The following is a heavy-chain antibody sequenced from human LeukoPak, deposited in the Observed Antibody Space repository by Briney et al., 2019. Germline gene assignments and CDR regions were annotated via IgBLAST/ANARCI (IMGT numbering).Heavy chain of an antibody. CDR3: ARDWHYYGSERRDTFDI. D-gene: IGHD3-10*01. CDR2: ISANDGDT. Sequence: ASVKVSCKASGYTFNTYGISWVRQAPGQGLEWVGWISANDGDTNYAQELQGRVSMTTDTSTSTAYMELRSLRSDDTAVYYCARDWHYYGSERRDTFDIWGLGTMVTVSS. CDR1: GYTFNTYG. J-gene: IGHJ3*02. V-gene: IGHV1-18*01.